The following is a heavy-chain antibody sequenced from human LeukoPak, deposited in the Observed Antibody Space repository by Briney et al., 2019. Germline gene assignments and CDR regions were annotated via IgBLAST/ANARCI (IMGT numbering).Heavy chain of an antibody. J-gene: IGHJ6*02. CDR1: GFTFSSYS. CDR3: ARDSDFDSSGYYPYYYYYYKMDV. Sequence: PGGSLRLSCAASGFTFSSYSMNWVRQAPGKGLEWVSSISSSSSYIYYADSVKGRFTIPRDNAKNSLFLQMNSLRAEDTAVYYCARDSDFDSSGYYPYYYYYYKMDVWGQGTTVTVSS. V-gene: IGHV3-21*01. CDR2: ISSSSSYI. D-gene: IGHD3-22*01.